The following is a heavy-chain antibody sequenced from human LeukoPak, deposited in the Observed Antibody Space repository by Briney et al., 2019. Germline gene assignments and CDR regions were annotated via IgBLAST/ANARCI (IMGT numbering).Heavy chain of an antibody. J-gene: IGHJ3*02. D-gene: IGHD1-26*01. CDR1: GFTFSSYA. CDR3: ATAIVGATPGAFDI. V-gene: IGHV3-23*01. CDR2: ISGSGGST. Sequence: GGSLRLSCAASGFTFSSYAMSWVRQAPRKGLEWVSAISGSGGSTYYADSVKGRFTISRDNSKHTLYLQMNSLRAEDTAVYYCATAIVGATPGAFDIWGQGTMVTVSS.